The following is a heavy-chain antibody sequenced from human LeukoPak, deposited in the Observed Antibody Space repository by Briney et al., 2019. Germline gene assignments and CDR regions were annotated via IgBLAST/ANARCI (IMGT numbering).Heavy chain of an antibody. D-gene: IGHD6-13*01. CDR1: GFTFSSNE. J-gene: IGHJ4*02. Sequence: GGSLRLSCAASGFTFSSNEMNWVRQAPGKGLEWVSYISSGGFTIYYADSVKGRFTISRDNAKNSLYLQMNSLRVEDTAVYYCARDSSSSWGDLDYWGQGTLVTVSS. CDR2: ISSGGFTI. V-gene: IGHV3-48*03. CDR3: ARDSSSSWGDLDY.